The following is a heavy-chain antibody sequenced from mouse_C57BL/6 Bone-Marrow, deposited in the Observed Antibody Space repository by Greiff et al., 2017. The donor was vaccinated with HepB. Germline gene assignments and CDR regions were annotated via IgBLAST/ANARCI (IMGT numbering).Heavy chain of an antibody. Sequence: EVMLVESGGGLVKPGGSLKLSCAASGFTFSSYAMSWVRQTPEKRLEWVATISDGGSYTYYPDNVKGRFTISRNNAKNNLYLQMSHLKSEDTAMYYCARELGRERYFDYWGQGTTLTVSS. V-gene: IGHV5-4*03. D-gene: IGHD4-1*01. CDR3: ARELGRERYFDY. J-gene: IGHJ2*01. CDR2: ISDGGSYT. CDR1: GFTFSSYA.